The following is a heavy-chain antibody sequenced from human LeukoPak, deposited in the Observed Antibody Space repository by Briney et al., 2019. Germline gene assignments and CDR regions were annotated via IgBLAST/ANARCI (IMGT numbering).Heavy chain of an antibody. CDR3: AGRPHGDHPYFDY. Sequence: GGSLRLSCAASGFSVRSQYMSWARQAPGKGLEWVSVIYSGGSTYYADSVRGRFTISRDNSKNTLYLQMNSLRAEDTAVYYCAGRPHGDHPYFDYWGQGTLVTVSP. J-gene: IGHJ4*02. CDR2: IYSGGST. CDR1: GFSVRSQY. D-gene: IGHD4-17*01. V-gene: IGHV3-53*01.